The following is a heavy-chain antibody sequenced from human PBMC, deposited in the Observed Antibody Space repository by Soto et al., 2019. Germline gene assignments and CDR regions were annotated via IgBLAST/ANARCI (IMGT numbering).Heavy chain of an antibody. J-gene: IGHJ6*02. D-gene: IGHD6-19*01. CDR2: IYHSGST. Sequence: QVQLQESGPGLVKPSGTLSLTCAVSGGSISRSNWWSWVRQPPGKGLEWIGEIYHSGSTNYNPPLKSRVTISVDKSKNQFSLKLSSVTAADTAVYYCARSEMAAYYYYGMDVWGQGTTVTVSS. CDR3: ARSEMAAYYYYGMDV. V-gene: IGHV4-4*02. CDR1: GGSISRSNW.